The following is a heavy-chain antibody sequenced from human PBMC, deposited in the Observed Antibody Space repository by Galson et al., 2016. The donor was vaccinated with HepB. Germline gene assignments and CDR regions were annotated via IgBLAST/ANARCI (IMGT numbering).Heavy chain of an antibody. D-gene: IGHD4-23*01. V-gene: IGHV4-31*03. CDR2: IYYSGST. CDR1: GGSIISAGYY. J-gene: IGHJ2*01. Sequence: TLSLTCTVSGGSIISAGYYWSWIRQHPGKGLEWIGNIYYSGSTYYNPSLKSRITISVGTSKNQFSLKLSSVTAADTAVYYCAKYWGSGGNRYFDLWGRGTLVTVSS. CDR3: AKYWGSGGNRYFDL.